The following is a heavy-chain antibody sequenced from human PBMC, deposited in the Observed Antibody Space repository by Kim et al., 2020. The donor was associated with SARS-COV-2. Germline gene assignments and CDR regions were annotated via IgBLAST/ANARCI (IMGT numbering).Heavy chain of an antibody. J-gene: IGHJ6*02. CDR1: GYTFTSYG. D-gene: IGHD6-13*01. V-gene: IGHV1-18*01. Sequence: ASVKVSCKASGYTFTSYGISWVRQAPGQGLEWMGWISAYNGNTNYAQKLQGRVTMTTDTSTSTAYMELRILRSDDTAVYYCARDTVAAAGTYYFYGMDVWGQGTTVTVSS. CDR3: ARDTVAAAGTYYFYGMDV. CDR2: ISAYNGNT.